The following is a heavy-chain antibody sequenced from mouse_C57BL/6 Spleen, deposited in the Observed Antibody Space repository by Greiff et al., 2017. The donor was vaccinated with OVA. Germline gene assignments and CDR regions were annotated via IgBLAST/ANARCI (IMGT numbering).Heavy chain of an antibody. J-gene: IGHJ2*01. D-gene: IGHD1-1*01. V-gene: IGHV14-4*01. CDR3: TLDYSGSSSDY. CDR2: IDPENGDT. CDR1: GFNINDDY. Sequence: VQLQQSGAELVRPGASVKLSCTASGFNINDDYMHWVKQRPEQGLEWIGWIDPENGDTEYASKFQGKATITADTSSNTAYLQLSSLTSEDTVVYYCTLDYSGSSSDYWGQGTTLTVSS.